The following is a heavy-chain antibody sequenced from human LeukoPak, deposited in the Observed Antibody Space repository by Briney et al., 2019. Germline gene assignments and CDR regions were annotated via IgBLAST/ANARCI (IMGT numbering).Heavy chain of an antibody. J-gene: IGHJ4*02. CDR2: INWSGGST. D-gene: IGHD2-2*01. CDR1: GFAFDEHG. CDR3: ARAPITSPFYFDY. Sequence: VGSLRLSCTASGFAFDEHGMSWVRQVPGKGLDWVSGINWSGGSTGYADPLRGRFTISRDNAKNSLYLQMDSLRAEDTALYYCARAPITSPFYFDYWGPGTLVTVSS. V-gene: IGHV3-20*04.